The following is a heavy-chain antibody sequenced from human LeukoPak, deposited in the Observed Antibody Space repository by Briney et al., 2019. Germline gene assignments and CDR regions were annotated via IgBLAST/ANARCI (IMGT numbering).Heavy chain of an antibody. CDR3: ARDDYNSGDSYFDY. CDR1: RGTLSSYA. V-gene: IGHV1-69*04. J-gene: IGHJ4*02. CDR2: IIPILGIA. D-gene: IGHD4-11*01. Sequence: GASVKDSSKASRGTLSSYAISSVRQAPEQGLEWMGRIIPILGIANYAQKFQGRATITADKSTSTAYMELSSLRSEDRAVYYCARDDYNSGDSYFDYWGQGTLVTVSS.